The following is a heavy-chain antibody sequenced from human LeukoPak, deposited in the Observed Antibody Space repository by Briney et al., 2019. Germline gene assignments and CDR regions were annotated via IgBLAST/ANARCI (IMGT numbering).Heavy chain of an antibody. J-gene: IGHJ3*02. D-gene: IGHD3-22*01. CDR2: ISSSGST. CDR3: ARGPYSYDSSGAFDI. Sequence: NPSQTLSLTRTVSGDSLSSGDYYWSWIRQPAGKGLEWIGRISSSGSTNYNPSLKSRVTISVDTSKNQFSLKLSSVTAADTAVYFCARGPYSYDSSGAFDIWGQGTMVTVSS. CDR1: GDSLSSGDYY. V-gene: IGHV4-61*02.